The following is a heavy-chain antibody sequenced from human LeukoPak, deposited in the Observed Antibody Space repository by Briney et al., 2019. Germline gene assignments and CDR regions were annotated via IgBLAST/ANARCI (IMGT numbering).Heavy chain of an antibody. J-gene: IGHJ4*01. Sequence: PGGSLRLSCITSGFTFTDVSMSWVRQAPGKGLEWVAFIGHVAGDIFYGDSVKGRFTIPRDDAKGSVYLQMDSLRVDDTAVYFCARDPYTGSMFDYWGHGTLVTVSS. CDR1: GFTFTDVS. V-gene: IGHV3-21*01. CDR3: ARDPYTGSMFDY. D-gene: IGHD1-1*01. CDR2: IGHVAGDI.